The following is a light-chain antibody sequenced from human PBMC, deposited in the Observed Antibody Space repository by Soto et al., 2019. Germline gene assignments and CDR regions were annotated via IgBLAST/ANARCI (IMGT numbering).Light chain of an antibody. CDR3: AAWDDSLNGWV. Sequence: QLVLTQPPSASGTPGQRVTFSCSGSSSNIGGNPVNWYQQLPGTAPKLLIYSNTQRPSGVPDRFSGSKSGTSASLAISGLQSEDEADYYCAAWDDSLNGWVFGGGTKLTVL. CDR1: SSNIGGNP. J-gene: IGLJ3*02. CDR2: SNT. V-gene: IGLV1-44*01.